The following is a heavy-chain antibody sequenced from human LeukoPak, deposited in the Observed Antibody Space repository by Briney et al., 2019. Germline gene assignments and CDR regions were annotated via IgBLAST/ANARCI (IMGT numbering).Heavy chain of an antibody. Sequence: GRSLRLSCAASGFTFSSYGMHWVRQAPGKGLEWAAVIWYDGSNKYYADSVKGRFTISRDNSKNTLYLQMNGLRAEDTAVYYCARDQIVVVPAAIDYWGQGTLVTVSS. J-gene: IGHJ4*02. V-gene: IGHV3-33*01. CDR2: IWYDGSNK. CDR1: GFTFSSYG. CDR3: ARDQIVVVPAAIDY. D-gene: IGHD2-2*01.